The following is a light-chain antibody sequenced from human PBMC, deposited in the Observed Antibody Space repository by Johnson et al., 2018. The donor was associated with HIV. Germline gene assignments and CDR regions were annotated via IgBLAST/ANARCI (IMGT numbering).Light chain of an antibody. CDR3: ATWDDTLNGRYV. V-gene: IGLV1-44*01. J-gene: IGLJ1*01. Sequence: QSVLTQPPSASGTPGQRVTISCSGSSSNIGSSPVNWYQQLPGTAPKLLIYRNNQRPSGVPARFSGYKSGTSASLAISGLQAEDEADYYCATWDDTLNGRYVLGTGTKVTVL. CDR1: SSNIGSSP. CDR2: RNN.